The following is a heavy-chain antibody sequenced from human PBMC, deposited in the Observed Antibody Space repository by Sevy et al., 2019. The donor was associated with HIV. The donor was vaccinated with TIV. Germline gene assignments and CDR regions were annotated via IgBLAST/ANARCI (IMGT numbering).Heavy chain of an antibody. D-gene: IGHD3-3*01. Sequence: GGSLRLSCAASGFTFSDFYMSWIRQAPGRGLEWVSYISDRGTTIYYADSVKGRFTISRDNAKNSLYLQMNSLRAEDTAVYYCARTDYDFWSGYYNRYYGMDVWGQGTTVTVSS. CDR2: ISDRGTTI. V-gene: IGHV3-11*04. CDR1: GFTFSDFY. J-gene: IGHJ6*02. CDR3: ARTDYDFWSGYYNRYYGMDV.